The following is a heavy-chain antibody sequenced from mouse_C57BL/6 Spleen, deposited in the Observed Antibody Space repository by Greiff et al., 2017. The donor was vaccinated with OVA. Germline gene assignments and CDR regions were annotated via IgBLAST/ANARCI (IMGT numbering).Heavy chain of an antibody. CDR2: INYDGSST. CDR3: ARGGNWYFDY. J-gene: IGHJ2*01. D-gene: IGHD4-1*01. V-gene: IGHV5-16*01. CDR1: GFTFSDYY. Sequence: EVNVVESEGGLVQPGSSMKLSCTASGFTFSDYYMAWVRQVPEKGLEWVANINYDGSSTYYLDSLKSRFIISRDNAKNILYLQMSSLKSEDTATYYCARGGNWYFDYWGQGTTLTVSS.